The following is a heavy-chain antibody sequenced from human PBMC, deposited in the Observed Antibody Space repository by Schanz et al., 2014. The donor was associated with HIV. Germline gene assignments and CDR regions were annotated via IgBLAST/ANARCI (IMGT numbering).Heavy chain of an antibody. D-gene: IGHD3-10*01. CDR1: GFTFSSYW. J-gene: IGHJ3*02. CDR3: ARVHYYASGSYYTESGAFDI. CDR2: INSDGSST. V-gene: IGHV3-74*01. Sequence: EVQLVESGGGLVQPGGSLRLSCAASGFTFSSYWMHWVRQAPGKGLVWVSRINSDGSSTSYADSVKGRFTMSRDNAKNMLYLQLNSLRAEDTSVYYCARVHYYASGSYYTESGAFDIWGEGTMVTVSS.